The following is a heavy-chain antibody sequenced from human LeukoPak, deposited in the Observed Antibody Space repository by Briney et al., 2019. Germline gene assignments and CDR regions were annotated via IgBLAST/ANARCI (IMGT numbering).Heavy chain of an antibody. Sequence: APVKVSCKASGYTFSRYYIHWVRQAPGQGLEWMGLINPSGISTSHAQKFQGRVTMTSDMSTSTVYMELSSLRSEDTAVYYCARGPSLSGRSDDPFDTWGQGKVVTVSS. D-gene: IGHD1-26*01. V-gene: IGHV1-46*01. J-gene: IGHJ3*02. CDR2: INPSGIST. CDR3: ARGPSLSGRSDDPFDT. CDR1: GYTFSRYY.